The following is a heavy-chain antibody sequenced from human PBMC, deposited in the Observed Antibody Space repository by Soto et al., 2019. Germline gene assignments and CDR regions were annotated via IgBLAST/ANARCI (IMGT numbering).Heavy chain of an antibody. Sequence: GGSLRLSCAASGFTFDSYWMSWVRQAPGKGLEWVANIKQYGSEKYYVDSVKGRFTISRDNAKNSLYLQMNSLRVEDTAVYYCARDLGDYVWGSSSYVGAFDIWGQGTKVTVSS. CDR2: IKQYGSEK. V-gene: IGHV3-7*03. J-gene: IGHJ3*02. D-gene: IGHD3-16*02. CDR1: GFTFDSYW. CDR3: ARDLGDYVWGSSSYVGAFDI.